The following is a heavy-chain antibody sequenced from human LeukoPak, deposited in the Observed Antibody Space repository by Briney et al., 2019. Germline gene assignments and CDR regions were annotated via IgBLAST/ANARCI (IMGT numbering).Heavy chain of an antibody. J-gene: IGHJ3*02. V-gene: IGHV3-33*08. CDR1: GFALSSHW. D-gene: IGHD4-23*01. CDR2: IWYDGSNK. CDR3: AREAYGGEGPFDI. Sequence: PGGSLRLSCAASGFALSSHWMTWVRQVPGRGPEWVAVIWYDGSNKYYADSVKGRFTISRDNSKNTLYLQMNSLRAEDTAVYYCAREAYGGEGPFDIWGQGTMVTVSS.